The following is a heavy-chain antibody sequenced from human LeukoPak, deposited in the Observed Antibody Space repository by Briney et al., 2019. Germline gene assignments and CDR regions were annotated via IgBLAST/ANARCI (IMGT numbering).Heavy chain of an antibody. J-gene: IGHJ4*02. D-gene: IGHD3-22*01. CDR2: INSDGSRT. Sequence: GGSLRLSCAASGFXFSSHWIHWVRQGPGKGLVWVSHINSDGSRTIYADSVKGRFTISRDSAKNTLYLQMNSLRAEDTAVYYCAREVGDYYDSSGSFGYWGQGTLVTVSS. CDR3: AREVGDYYDSSGSFGY. V-gene: IGHV3-74*01. CDR1: GFXFSSHW.